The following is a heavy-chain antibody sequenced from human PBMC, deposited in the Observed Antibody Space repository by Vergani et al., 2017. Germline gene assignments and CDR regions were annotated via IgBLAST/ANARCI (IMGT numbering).Heavy chain of an antibody. J-gene: IGHJ4*02. D-gene: IGHD4-17*01. V-gene: IGHV3-23*01. Sequence: EVQLLESGGGLVQPGGSLRLSCAASGFTFSSYAMSWVRQAPGKGLEWVSAISGSGGSTYYADSVKGRFTISRDNSKNTLYLQMNSLRAEDTAVYYCTRYPGSGDYGDHGATFFDYWGQGTLVTVSS. CDR2: ISGSGGST. CDR1: GFTFSSYA. CDR3: TRYPGSGDYGDHGATFFDY.